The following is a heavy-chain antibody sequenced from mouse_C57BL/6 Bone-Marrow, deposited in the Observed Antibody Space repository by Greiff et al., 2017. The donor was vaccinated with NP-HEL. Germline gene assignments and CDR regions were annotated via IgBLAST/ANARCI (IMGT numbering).Heavy chain of an antibody. CDR2: ISSGSSTI. Sequence: EVKLVESGGGLVKPGGSLKLSCAASGFTFSDYGMHWVRQAPEKGLEWVAYISSGSSTIYYADTVKGRFTISRDNAKNTLFLQMTSLRSEETAMYYSITTVPFAYWGQGTLVTVSA. CDR3: ITTVPFAY. V-gene: IGHV5-17*01. CDR1: GFTFSDYG. D-gene: IGHD1-1*01. J-gene: IGHJ3*01.